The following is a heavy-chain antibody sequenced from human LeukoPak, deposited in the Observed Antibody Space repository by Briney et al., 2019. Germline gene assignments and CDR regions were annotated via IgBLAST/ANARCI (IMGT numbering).Heavy chain of an antibody. CDR1: GYTFTSYY. D-gene: IGHD4-17*01. CDR2: INPSGGST. Sequence: ASVKVSCKASGYTFTSYYMLWVRQAPGQGLEWMGIINPSGGSTSYAQKFQGRVTMTRDTPTSTVYMELSSLRSEDTAVYYCARDDLFLYGDYEGTDWGQGTLVTVSS. CDR3: ARDDLFLYGDYEGTD. V-gene: IGHV1-46*01. J-gene: IGHJ4*02.